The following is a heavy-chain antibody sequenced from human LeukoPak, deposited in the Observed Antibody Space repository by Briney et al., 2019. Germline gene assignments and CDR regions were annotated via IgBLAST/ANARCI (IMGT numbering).Heavy chain of an antibody. CDR2: SRNRAKSYTT. CDR3: SRDATGDH. CDR1: GFTFSSHW. V-gene: IGHV3-72*01. J-gene: IGHJ4*02. Sequence: GGSLRLSCAASGFTFSSHWMNWVRQAPGKGLEWVGRSRNRAKSYTTDYAASVKGRFTISRDDSKSTLYLQMNSLETEDTAVYYCSRDATGDHRGQGTLVTVSS.